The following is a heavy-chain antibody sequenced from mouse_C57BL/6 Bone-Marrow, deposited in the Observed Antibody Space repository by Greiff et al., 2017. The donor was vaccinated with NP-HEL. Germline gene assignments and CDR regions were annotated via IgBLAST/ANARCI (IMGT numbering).Heavy chain of an antibody. D-gene: IGHD2-1*01. CDR3: ARGYYGPHYAMDY. J-gene: IGHJ4*01. CDR2: IHPNSGST. Sequence: LQQSGAELVKPGASVKLSCKASGYTFTSYWMHWVKQRPGQGLEWIGMIHPNSGSTNYNEKFKSKATLTVDKSSSTAYMQLSSLTSEDSAVYYCARGYYGPHYAMDYWGQGTSVTVSS. CDR1: GYTFTSYW. V-gene: IGHV1-64*01.